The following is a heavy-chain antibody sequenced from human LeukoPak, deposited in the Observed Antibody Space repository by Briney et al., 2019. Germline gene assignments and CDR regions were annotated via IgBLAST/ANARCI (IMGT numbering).Heavy chain of an antibody. CDR1: GFTFDSYG. D-gene: IGHD3-16*01. CDR2: MSYNGRNK. J-gene: IGHJ4*02. V-gene: IGHV3-30*18. CDR3: ANGPMITFGGLTEREFDY. Sequence: GRSLRLSCPASGFTFDSYGMHWVRQAPGKGLEWVAFMSYNGRNKYYADSVKGRFTISRDSSKNTLYLQMDSLRAEDTAVYYCANGPMITFGGLTEREFDYWGQGTLVTVSS.